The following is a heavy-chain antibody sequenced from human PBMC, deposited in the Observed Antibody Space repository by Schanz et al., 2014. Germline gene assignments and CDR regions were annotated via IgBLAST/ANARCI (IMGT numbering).Heavy chain of an antibody. J-gene: IGHJ4*02. CDR1: GFTFSSYA. CDR3: ARDRRFFDRDDLYYFDS. V-gene: IGHV3-30-3*01. Sequence: QVQLLQFGGGVVQPGRSLRLSCAASGFTFSSYAMHWVRQAPGKGLEWVALISNDGSIKYYADSVEGRFTISRDNSKNTLYLQMNSLRAEDTAVYSCARDRRFFDRDDLYYFDSWGQGALVTVSS. D-gene: IGHD3-3*01. CDR2: ISNDGSIK.